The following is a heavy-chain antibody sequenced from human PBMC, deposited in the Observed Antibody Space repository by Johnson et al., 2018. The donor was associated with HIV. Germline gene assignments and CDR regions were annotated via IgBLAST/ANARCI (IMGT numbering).Heavy chain of an antibody. CDR3: ARDCEGSGTYGVYDEGFDI. CDR1: GFIFSNYP. D-gene: IGHD3-10*01. J-gene: IGHJ3*02. Sequence: QMQLVESGGGVVKPGGSLRLSCAASGFIFSNYPMHWVRQAPGKGLEWVAVISKDGANNYHADSVKGRFTISRDNSNNTLYLQMNSLRGEETAAYYCARDCEGSGTYGVYDEGFDIWGPETMVTVSS. CDR2: ISKDGANN. V-gene: IGHV3-30*04.